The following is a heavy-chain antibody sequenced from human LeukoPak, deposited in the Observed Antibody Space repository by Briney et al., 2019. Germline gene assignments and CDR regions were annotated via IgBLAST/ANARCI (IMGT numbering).Heavy chain of an antibody. CDR3: ATFGNWNDNDYYYYYGMDV. CDR1: GYTFIGYY. V-gene: IGHV1-2*06. Sequence: GASVKVYCKASGYTFIGYYMHWVRQAPGQGLEWMGRINPNSGGTNYAQKFQGRVTMTRDTSISTAYMELSRLRSDDTAVYYCATFGNWNDNDYYYYYGMDVWGQGTTVTVSS. J-gene: IGHJ6*02. CDR2: INPNSGGT. D-gene: IGHD1-1*01.